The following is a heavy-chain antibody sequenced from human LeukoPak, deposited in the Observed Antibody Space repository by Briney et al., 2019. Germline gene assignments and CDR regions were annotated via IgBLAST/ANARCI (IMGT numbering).Heavy chain of an antibody. CDR1: GGSFSGYY. Sequence: SETLSLTCAVYGGSFSGYYWSWIRQPPGKGLEWNGEINHSGSTNYNPSLKSRVTISVDTSKNQFSLELSSVTAADTAVYYCARGGDCSSTSCSFDYWGQGTLVTVSS. J-gene: IGHJ4*02. V-gene: IGHV4-34*01. D-gene: IGHD2-2*01. CDR3: ARGGDCSSTSCSFDY. CDR2: INHSGST.